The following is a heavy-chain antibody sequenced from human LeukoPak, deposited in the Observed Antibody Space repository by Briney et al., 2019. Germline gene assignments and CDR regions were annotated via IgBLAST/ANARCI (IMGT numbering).Heavy chain of an antibody. D-gene: IGHD3-3*01. Sequence: GGSLRLSCAASGFTFDDYGMSWVRQAPGKGLEWVSGINWNGGSTGYADSVKGRFTISRDNAKNSLYLQMNSLRAEDTALYYCARDLNDFWSGSTNWFDPWGQGTLVTASS. J-gene: IGHJ5*02. CDR2: INWNGGST. CDR3: ARDLNDFWSGSTNWFDP. V-gene: IGHV3-20*04. CDR1: GFTFDDYG.